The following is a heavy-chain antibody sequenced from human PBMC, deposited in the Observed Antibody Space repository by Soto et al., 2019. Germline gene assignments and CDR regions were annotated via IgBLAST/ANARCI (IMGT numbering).Heavy chain of an antibody. D-gene: IGHD6-13*01. CDR2: TYYRSKWYN. Sequence: SQTLSLTCAISGDSVSSNSAAWNWIRQSPSRGLERLGRTYYRSKWYNDYAVSVKSRITINPDTSKNQFSLQLNSVTPEDTAVVSCAQYSRSSGGYFAYWAQETLVPVPP. J-gene: IGHJ4*02. V-gene: IGHV6-1*01. CDR3: AQYSRSSGGYFAY. CDR1: GDSVSSNSAA.